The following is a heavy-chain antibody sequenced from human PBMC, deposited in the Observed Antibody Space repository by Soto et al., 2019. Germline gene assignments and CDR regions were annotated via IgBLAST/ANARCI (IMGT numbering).Heavy chain of an antibody. D-gene: IGHD4-17*01. V-gene: IGHV1-69*13. CDR2: IIPIFGTA. CDR1: GGTFSGYA. Sequence: GASVKVSCKASGGTFSGYAISWVRQAPGQGLEWMGGIIPIFGTANYAQKFQGRVTITADESTSTAYMELSSLRSEDTAVYYCARDLNGDYVYFQHWGQGTLVTVSS. J-gene: IGHJ1*01. CDR3: ARDLNGDYVYFQH.